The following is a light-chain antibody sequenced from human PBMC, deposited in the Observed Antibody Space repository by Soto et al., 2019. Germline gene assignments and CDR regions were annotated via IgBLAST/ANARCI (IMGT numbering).Light chain of an antibody. CDR2: DNN. CDR3: GTWDSSLSVVV. J-gene: IGLJ2*01. V-gene: IGLV1-51*01. Sequence: QSVLTQSPSVSAAPGQKVTISCSGSSSNIGNNYVSWYQQLPGTAPKLLIYDNNKRPSGIPDRFSGSKSGTSATLGITGLQTGDEADYYCGTWDSSLSVVVFGGGTKHRP. CDR1: SSNIGNNY.